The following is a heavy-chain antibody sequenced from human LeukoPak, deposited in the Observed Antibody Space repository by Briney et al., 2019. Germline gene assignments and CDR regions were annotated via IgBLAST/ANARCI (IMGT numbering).Heavy chain of an antibody. J-gene: IGHJ4*02. Sequence: SETLSLTCTVSGGSISSSSYYWGWIRQPPGKGLEWIGSIYYSGSTYYNPSLKSRVTISVDTSKNQFSLKLSSVTAADTAVYYCARREVVTAMLDYWGQGTLVTVSS. CDR2: IYYSGST. CDR1: GGSISSSSYY. D-gene: IGHD2-21*02. V-gene: IGHV4-39*01. CDR3: ARREVVTAMLDY.